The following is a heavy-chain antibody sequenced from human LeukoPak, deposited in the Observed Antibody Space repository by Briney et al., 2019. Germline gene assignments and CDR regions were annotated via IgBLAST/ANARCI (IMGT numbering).Heavy chain of an antibody. D-gene: IGHD3-10*01. V-gene: IGHV3-21*01. CDR1: GFTFDDYG. CDR2: ISSSSSYI. J-gene: IGHJ6*03. Sequence: GGSLRLSCAASGFTFDDYGIHWVRQAPGKGLEWVSSISSSSSYIYYADSVKGRFTISRDNAKNSLYLQMNSLRAEDTAVYYCARSLPPAGFGELFSYYYYYMDVWGKGTTVTVSS. CDR3: ARSLPPAGFGELFSYYYYYMDV.